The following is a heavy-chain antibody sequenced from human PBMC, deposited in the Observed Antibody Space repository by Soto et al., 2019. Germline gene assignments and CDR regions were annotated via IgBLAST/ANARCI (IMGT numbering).Heavy chain of an antibody. J-gene: IGHJ4*02. CDR3: AKDVVDDSSGYLDY. CDR1: GFTFSSYG. CDR2: ISYDGSNK. D-gene: IGHD3-22*01. Sequence: PGVSLRLSCAASGFTFSSYGMHWVRQAPGKGLEWVAVISYDGSNKYYADSVKGRFTISRDNSKNTLYLQMNSLRAEDTAVYYCAKDVVDDSSGYLDYWGQGTLVTVSS. V-gene: IGHV3-30*18.